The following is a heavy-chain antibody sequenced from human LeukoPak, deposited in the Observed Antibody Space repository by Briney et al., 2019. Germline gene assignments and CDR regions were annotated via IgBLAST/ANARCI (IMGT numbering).Heavy chain of an antibody. J-gene: IGHJ3*01. D-gene: IGHD3-16*01. V-gene: IGHV3-74*01. CDR2: ISTDGSST. CDR3: ARDFLHLGG. CDR1: GFTFSSYW. Sequence: GGSLRLSCAASGFTFSSYWMHWVGQAPGKGLVWVSRISTDGSSTIYADSVKGRFTISRDNAKNTLYLQMNSLRAEDTAVYYCARDFLHLGGWGQGTMVTVSP.